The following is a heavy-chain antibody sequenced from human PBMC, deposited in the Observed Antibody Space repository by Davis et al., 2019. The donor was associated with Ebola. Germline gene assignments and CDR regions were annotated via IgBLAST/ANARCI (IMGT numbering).Heavy chain of an antibody. V-gene: IGHV3-30-3*01. CDR3: ARDSGPSSIVLMGYYYGMDV. CDR1: RCLFSSYS. Sequence: SLITSFASPRCLFSSYSMHWVRQAPGHWLPPLAVTPYDGRHKSYADSVKGRFTISRDNSKNTLYLQMNSLRAEDTAVYYCARDSGPSSIVLMGYYYGMDVWGQGTTVTVSS. D-gene: IGHD2-8*01. CDR2: TPYDGRHK. J-gene: IGHJ6*02.